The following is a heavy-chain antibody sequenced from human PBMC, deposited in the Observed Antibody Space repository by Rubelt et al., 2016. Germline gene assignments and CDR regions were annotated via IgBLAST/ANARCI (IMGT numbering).Heavy chain of an antibody. V-gene: IGHV1-46*01. CDR3: ARTKTVEMATIPLAY. D-gene: IGHD5-24*01. CDR1: GYTFTSYY. Sequence: QVQLVQSGAEVKKPGASVKVSCKASGYTFTSYYMHWVRQAPGQGLEWMGIINPSGGSPSYAQKCQGRVTMTSDTSTSTVYMELSSLRSEDTAVYYCARTKTVEMATIPLAYWGQGTLVTVSS. J-gene: IGHJ4*02. CDR2: INPSGGSP.